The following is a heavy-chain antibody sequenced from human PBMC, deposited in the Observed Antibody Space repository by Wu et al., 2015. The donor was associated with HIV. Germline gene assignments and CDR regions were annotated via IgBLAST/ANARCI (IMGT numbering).Heavy chain of an antibody. CDR3: AGSGPNGATLTA. CDR2: IIPMFGTA. Sequence: QVQLVQSGAEVKKPGSSVKVSCKASGGTFSSYAISWVRQAPGQGLEWMGRIIPMFGTANYAQNFQARVTITADESTSTVYMELSSLRSEDTAMYYCAGSGPNGATLTAWGQGTLVTVSS. D-gene: IGHD1-26*01. V-gene: IGHV1-69*13. CDR1: GGTFSSYA. J-gene: IGHJ4*02.